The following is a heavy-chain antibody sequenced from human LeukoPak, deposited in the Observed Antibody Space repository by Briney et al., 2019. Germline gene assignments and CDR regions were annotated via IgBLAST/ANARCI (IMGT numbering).Heavy chain of an antibody. CDR1: GFTFSSYW. D-gene: IGHD6-13*01. CDR3: VRPYTSSWYLFDY. J-gene: IGHJ4*02. V-gene: IGHV3-30*03. CDR2: TSSDESNE. Sequence: GGPLTLSCAASGFTFSSYWMSWVRQAPRKGLEWVAVTSSDESNEYYADSVRDRFSIYRDNSKNTVYLQMNSLRAEDTALYYCVRPYTSSWYLFDYWGQGTLVTVSS.